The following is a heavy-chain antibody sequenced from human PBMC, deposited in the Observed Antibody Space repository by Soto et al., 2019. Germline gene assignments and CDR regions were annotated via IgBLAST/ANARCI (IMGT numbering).Heavy chain of an antibody. Sequence: EVQLVKSGGVLVQPGGSLRVSCAASGFTFSTSWMNWFRQAPGKGLEWVANINGDGSEEYYVDSVRGRFTISRDNVKNSRFLQMNSLRAEDTAVYYCAAGFPPDYWGQGTLVTVSS. CDR2: INGDGSEE. D-gene: IGHD3-10*01. CDR3: AAGFPPDY. J-gene: IGHJ4*02. CDR1: GFTFSTSW. V-gene: IGHV3-7*01.